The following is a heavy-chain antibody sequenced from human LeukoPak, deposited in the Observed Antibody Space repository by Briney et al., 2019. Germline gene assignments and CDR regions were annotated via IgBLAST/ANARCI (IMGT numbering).Heavy chain of an antibody. V-gene: IGHV3-23*01. Sequence: GGSLRLSCAGSGFTFSNYAMSWIRQAPGKGLEWVSAISGSGGSTYYADSVKGRFTISRDNSKNTLYLQMNSLRAEDTAVYYCAKDGSSSLGGGYYFDYWGQGTLVTVSS. CDR2: ISGSGGST. CDR1: GFTFSNYA. D-gene: IGHD6-6*01. CDR3: AKDGSSSLGGGYYFDY. J-gene: IGHJ4*02.